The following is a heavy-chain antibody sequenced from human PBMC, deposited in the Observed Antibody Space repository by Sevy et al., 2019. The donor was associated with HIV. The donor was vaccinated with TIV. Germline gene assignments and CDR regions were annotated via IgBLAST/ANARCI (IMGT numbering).Heavy chain of an antibody. J-gene: IGHJ4*02. Sequence: ASVKVSCKASGYTFTSYGISWVRQAPGQGLEWLGWISTLNVNTNNAQKFQGRVTMTTDTSTGTASMELRSLRSDDTAVYYCARDDCSSLSCHGSLLYRGQGTLVTVSS. CDR1: GYTFTSYG. CDR2: ISTLNVNT. V-gene: IGHV1-18*01. D-gene: IGHD2-2*01. CDR3: ARDDCSSLSCHGSLLY.